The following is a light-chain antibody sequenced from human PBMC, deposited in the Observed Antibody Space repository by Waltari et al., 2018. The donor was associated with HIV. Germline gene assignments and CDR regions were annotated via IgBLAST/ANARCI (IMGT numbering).Light chain of an antibody. CDR1: LDISHY. CDR2: TAS. Sequence: GDRVTITCRASLDISHYLAWYQQKPGKVPKLLISTASTLQSGVPSRFSGSGSGTDFTLTISSLQPEDASTYYCQQYKSVPLTFGGGTKVE. CDR3: QQYKSVPLT. V-gene: IGKV1-27*01. J-gene: IGKJ4*01.